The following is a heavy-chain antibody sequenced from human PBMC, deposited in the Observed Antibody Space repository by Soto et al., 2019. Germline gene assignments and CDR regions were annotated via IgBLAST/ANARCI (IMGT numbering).Heavy chain of an antibody. CDR2: IWYDGSAK. D-gene: IGHD3-22*01. V-gene: IGHV3-33*01. CDR1: GFTFSSHG. Sequence: GGSLRLSCATSGFTFSSHGMHWVRQAPGKGLEWVALIWYDGSAKYYADSVKGQFTISRDNSKNTLYLQMNSLRAEDTALYYCARARDHYYHSHFDFWGQGTLVTVSS. CDR3: ARARDHYYHSHFDF. J-gene: IGHJ4*02.